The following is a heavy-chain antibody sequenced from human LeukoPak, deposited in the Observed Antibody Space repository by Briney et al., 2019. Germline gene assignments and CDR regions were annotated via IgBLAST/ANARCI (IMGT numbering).Heavy chain of an antibody. CDR1: GFTFSSYA. CDR2: ISGSGGTT. V-gene: IGHV3-23*01. J-gene: IGHJ4*02. CDR3: AKSPNSWNYCASLDY. Sequence: GGSLQLCCAASGFTFSSYAMRWVRQAPGKGLEWVSTISGSGGTTYYADAVKGRFTISRDNSKNTLYLQMNSLRAEDTAKIYCAKSPNSWNYCASLDYWGQGTLETLSS. D-gene: IGHD1-7*01.